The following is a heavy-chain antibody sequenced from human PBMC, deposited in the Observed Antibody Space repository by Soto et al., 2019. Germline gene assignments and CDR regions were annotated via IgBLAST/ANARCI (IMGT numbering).Heavy chain of an antibody. D-gene: IGHD3-10*01. CDR3: ARVIWFGELLRFDP. Sequence: PSETLSLTCTVSGGSISSYYWSWIRQPPGKGLEWIGYIYYSGSTNYNPSLKSRVTISVDTSKNQFSLKLSSVTAADTAVYYCARVIWFGELLRFDPWGQRTLVTVCS. CDR2: IYYSGST. CDR1: GGSISSYY. J-gene: IGHJ5*02. V-gene: IGHV4-59*01.